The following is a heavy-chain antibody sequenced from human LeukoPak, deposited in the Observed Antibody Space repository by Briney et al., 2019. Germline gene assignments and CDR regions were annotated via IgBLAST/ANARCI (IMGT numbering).Heavy chain of an antibody. Sequence: SETLSLTCTVSGGSISSYYWSWIRQPPGKGLEWIGYIYYSGSTNYNPSLKSRVTISVDTSKNQFSLKLSSVTAADTAVYYCARATIFGVVISPAESYYFDYWGQGTLVTVSS. V-gene: IGHV4-59*01. D-gene: IGHD3-3*01. CDR3: ARATIFGVVISPAESYYFDY. CDR2: IYYSGST. J-gene: IGHJ4*02. CDR1: GGSISSYY.